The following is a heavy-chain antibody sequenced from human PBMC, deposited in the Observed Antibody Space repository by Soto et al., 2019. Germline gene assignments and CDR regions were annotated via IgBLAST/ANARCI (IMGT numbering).Heavy chain of an antibody. J-gene: IGHJ5*02. Sequence: PSETLSLTCAVYGGSFSGYYWSWIRQPPGKGLEWIGEINHSGSTSYNPSLKSRVTISVDTSKNQFSLKLSSVTAADTAVYYCARGLRITIFGVVIIEYWFDPWGQGTLVTVSS. CDR2: INHSGST. D-gene: IGHD3-3*01. V-gene: IGHV4-34*01. CDR3: ARGLRITIFGVVIIEYWFDP. CDR1: GGSFSGYY.